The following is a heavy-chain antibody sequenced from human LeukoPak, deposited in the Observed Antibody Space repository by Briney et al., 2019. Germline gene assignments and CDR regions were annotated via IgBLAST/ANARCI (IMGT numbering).Heavy chain of an antibody. D-gene: IGHD3-10*01. J-gene: IGHJ6*03. CDR2: ISGSGGST. CDR3: AKDSPDYYGSGSYYHYYYYMDV. V-gene: IGHV3-23*01. CDR1: GFTFSSYG. Sequence: GGSLRLSCAASGFTFSSYGMSWVRQAPGKGLEWVSAISGSGGSTYYADSVKGRFTISRDNSKNTLYLQMNSLRAEDTAVYYCAKDSPDYYGSGSYYHYYYYMDVWGKGTTVTVSS.